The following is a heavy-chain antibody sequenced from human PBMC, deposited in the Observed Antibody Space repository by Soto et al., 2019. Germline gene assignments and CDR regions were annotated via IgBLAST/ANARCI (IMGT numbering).Heavy chain of an antibody. D-gene: IGHD3-10*01. V-gene: IGHV1-18*01. Sequence: ASVKVSCTASGYTFTSYGISWVRQAPGQGLEWMGWISAYNGNTNYAQKLQGRVTMTTDTSTSTAYMEVRSLRSDDTAVYYCARDYGSGSSHRFDPWGQGTLVTVSS. CDR1: GYTFTSYG. J-gene: IGHJ5*02. CDR3: ARDYGSGSSHRFDP. CDR2: ISAYNGNT.